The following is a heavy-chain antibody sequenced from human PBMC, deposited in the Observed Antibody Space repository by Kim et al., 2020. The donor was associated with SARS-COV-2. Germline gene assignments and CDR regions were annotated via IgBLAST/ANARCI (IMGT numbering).Heavy chain of an antibody. V-gene: IGHV3-15*01. CDR3: TTSGQQQLVPDY. J-gene: IGHJ4*02. Sequence: DYAAHVKGRFTISRDDSKNTLYLTMSSLKAEDTAVYYCTTSGQQQLVPDYWGQGTLVTVSS. D-gene: IGHD6-13*01.